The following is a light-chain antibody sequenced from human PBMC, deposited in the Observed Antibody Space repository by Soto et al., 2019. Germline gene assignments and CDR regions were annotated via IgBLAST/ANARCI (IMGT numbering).Light chain of an antibody. Sequence: EIVMTQSPATLSVSPGERATLSCRASQSVSSNLAWYQQKPGQAPRLLIYGASTRATGIPARFSGSGSGTEFTLTINSLQSEDFAVYYCQQYNNWPRTFGQGTKVDIE. CDR2: GAS. CDR3: QQYNNWPRT. CDR1: QSVSSN. V-gene: IGKV3-15*01. J-gene: IGKJ1*01.